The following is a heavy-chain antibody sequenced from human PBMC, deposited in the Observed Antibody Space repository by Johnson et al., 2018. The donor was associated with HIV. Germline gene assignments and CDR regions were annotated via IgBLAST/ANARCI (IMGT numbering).Heavy chain of an antibody. D-gene: IGHD3-16*01. Sequence: VQLVESGGGLIQPGGSLRLSCAASGFTVSSNYMSWVRQAPGKGLEWVANIKQDGSEKYYADSVKGRFTISRDNSNNSLYLQMNSLRTEDTALYYCAKDFSAVRVGGHAFDIWGQGTMVTVSS. V-gene: IGHV3-7*03. CDR2: IKQDGSEK. CDR3: AKDFSAVRVGGHAFDI. CDR1: GFTVSSNY. J-gene: IGHJ3*02.